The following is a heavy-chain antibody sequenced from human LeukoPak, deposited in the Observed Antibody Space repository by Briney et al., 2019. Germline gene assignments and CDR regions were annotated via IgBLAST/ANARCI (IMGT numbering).Heavy chain of an antibody. D-gene: IGHD6-13*01. CDR3: ARVVGLTGYSSSWYSGYCYYMDV. Sequence: SVKVSCKASGYTFTSYDINWVRQATGQGLEWMGGIIPILGTTNYAQKFQDRVTITADKSTSTAYMELSSLRSEDTAVYYCARVVGLTGYSSSWYSGYCYYMDVWGKGTTVTVSS. CDR1: GYTFTSYD. V-gene: IGHV1-69*10. J-gene: IGHJ6*03. CDR2: IIPILGTT.